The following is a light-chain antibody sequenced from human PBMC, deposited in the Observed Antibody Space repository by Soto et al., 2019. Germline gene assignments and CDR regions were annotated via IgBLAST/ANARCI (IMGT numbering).Light chain of an antibody. CDR2: GAS. V-gene: IGKV3-20*01. CDR1: QNVGNN. CDR3: QHYSRSRT. Sequence: AQAPATLSVSPGERATLSCRASQNVGNNVVCYQQKPGQARRLLIHGASNRATGIPDRFSGSGSGTDFTLTSSRLEPEYAAVYYHQHYSRSRTFGQGTKVDI. J-gene: IGKJ1*01.